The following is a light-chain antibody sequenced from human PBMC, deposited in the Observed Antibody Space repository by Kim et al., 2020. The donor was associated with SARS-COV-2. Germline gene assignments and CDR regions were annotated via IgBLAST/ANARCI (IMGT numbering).Light chain of an antibody. J-gene: IGLJ1*01. Sequence: QGVTISCPGSTSTIGAGYAVHWYQQLPRTAPKLLIYGNNNRPSGVPDRFSGSKSGTSASLAITGLQAEDEADYYCQSYESSLISFVFGTGTKVTVL. CDR2: GNN. V-gene: IGLV1-40*01. CDR3: QSYESSLISFV. CDR1: TSTIGAGYA.